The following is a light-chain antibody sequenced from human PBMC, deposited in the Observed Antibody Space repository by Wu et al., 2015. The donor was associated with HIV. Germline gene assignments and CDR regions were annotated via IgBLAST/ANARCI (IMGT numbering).Light chain of an antibody. Sequence: EVVMTQSPATLSVSPGERATLSCRASQSVSSNLAWYQQKPGQAPRLLIYGASTRATGIPARFGGSGSGTEFTLTISSLRSEDFAVYYCQQYNNWPPLFTFGPGTKVDIK. CDR3: QQYNNWPPLFT. V-gene: IGKV3-15*01. J-gene: IGKJ3*01. CDR1: QSVSSN. CDR2: GAS.